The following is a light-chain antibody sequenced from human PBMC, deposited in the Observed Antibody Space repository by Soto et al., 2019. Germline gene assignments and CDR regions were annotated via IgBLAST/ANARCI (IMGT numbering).Light chain of an antibody. CDR2: GAS. J-gene: IGKJ1*01. Sequence: EIELTQSPGTLSSSPGERATLSCRASQSVSSNYVAWFHQKPGQAPRLLIYGASSRATGVPDRFSASGSGTDFTLTISRLEPEDSAVYYCQQYGSSPWTFGQGTKVDIK. V-gene: IGKV3-20*01. CDR3: QQYGSSPWT. CDR1: QSVSSNY.